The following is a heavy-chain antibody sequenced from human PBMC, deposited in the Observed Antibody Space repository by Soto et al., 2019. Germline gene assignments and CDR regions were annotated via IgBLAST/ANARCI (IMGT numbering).Heavy chain of an antibody. Sequence: GASVKVSFKVSGYTLTELSMHWVRQAPGKGLEWMGGFDPEDGETIYAQKFQGRVTMTEDTSTDTAYMELSSLRSEDTAVYYCATDRYYYDSSGYYYGWFDPWGQGTLVTVSS. CDR1: GYTLTELS. CDR3: ATDRYYYDSSGYYYGWFDP. V-gene: IGHV1-24*01. D-gene: IGHD3-22*01. CDR2: FDPEDGET. J-gene: IGHJ5*02.